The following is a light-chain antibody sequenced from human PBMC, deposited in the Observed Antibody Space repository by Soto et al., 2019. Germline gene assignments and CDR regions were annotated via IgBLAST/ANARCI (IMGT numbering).Light chain of an antibody. CDR1: QSVSNNY. CDR2: GAS. Sequence: ILLPPYPGTLSLSPGERSTLSCMASQSVSNNYLAWYQQKPGQAPRLLIYGASNRATGIPDRFSGSGSGTDFTLTISRLETEDFAVYYCQQYGSSGTFGQGTKVDIK. J-gene: IGKJ1*01. V-gene: IGKV3-20*01. CDR3: QQYGSSGT.